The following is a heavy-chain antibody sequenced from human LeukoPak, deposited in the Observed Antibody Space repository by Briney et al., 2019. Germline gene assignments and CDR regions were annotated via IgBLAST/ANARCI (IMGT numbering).Heavy chain of an antibody. V-gene: IGHV1-18*01. Sequence: ASVKVSCKASGYTFTSYGISWGRQAPGQGLEWMGWISAYNGNTNYAQKLQSRVTMTTDTSTSTAYMELRSLRSDDTAVYYCARDGVRYGSGTQVVWGQGTLVTVSS. J-gene: IGHJ4*02. CDR1: GYTFTSYG. D-gene: IGHD3-10*01. CDR3: ARDGVRYGSGTQVV. CDR2: ISAYNGNT.